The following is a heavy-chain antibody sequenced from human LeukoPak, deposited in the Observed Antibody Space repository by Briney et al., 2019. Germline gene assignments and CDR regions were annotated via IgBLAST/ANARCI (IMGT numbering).Heavy chain of an antibody. Sequence: SETLSLTCAVYGGSFSGYYRSWIRQPPGKGLEWIGEINHSGSTNYNPSLKSRVTISVDTSKNQFSLKLSSVTAADTAVYYCARCPRRYCSSTSCPPSGYFQHWGQGTLVTVSS. CDR2: INHSGST. CDR3: ARCPRRYCSSTSCPPSGYFQH. J-gene: IGHJ1*01. CDR1: GGSFSGYY. V-gene: IGHV4-34*01. D-gene: IGHD2-2*01.